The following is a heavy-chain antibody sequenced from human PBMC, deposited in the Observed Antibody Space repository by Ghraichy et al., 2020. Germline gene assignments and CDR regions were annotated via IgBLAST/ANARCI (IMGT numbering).Heavy chain of an antibody. CDR1: GFTFSSYA. Sequence: GGSLRLSCEASGFTFSSYAMSWVRQAPGKGLEWVSAISGSGSNTYYADSVKGRFAISRDNSKNTLYLHMNSLRAEDTAVYYCAKQKMGATAYWGQGTLVTVSS. V-gene: IGHV3-23*01. J-gene: IGHJ4*02. CDR2: ISGSGSNT. CDR3: AKQKMGATAY. D-gene: IGHD1-26*01.